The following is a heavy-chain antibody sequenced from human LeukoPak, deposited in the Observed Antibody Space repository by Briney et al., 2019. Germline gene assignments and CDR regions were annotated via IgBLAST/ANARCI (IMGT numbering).Heavy chain of an antibody. CDR3: ARQSPSPDESSSSSFFDY. Sequence: SETLSLTCTVSGGSISSYYWSWIRQPAGKGLEWIGRIYTSGSTNYNPSLKSRVTMSVDTSKNQFSLKLSSATAADTAVYYCARQSPSPDESSSSSFFDYWGQGTLVPVSS. CDR2: IYTSGST. CDR1: GGSISSYY. J-gene: IGHJ4*02. D-gene: IGHD6-6*01. V-gene: IGHV4-4*07.